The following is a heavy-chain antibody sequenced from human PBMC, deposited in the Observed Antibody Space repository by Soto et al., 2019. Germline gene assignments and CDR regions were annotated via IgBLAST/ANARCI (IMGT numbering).Heavy chain of an antibody. CDR2: IKQDGSEK. J-gene: IGHJ3*02. D-gene: IGHD2-8*01. CDR3: ARRGYCTNGVCYAFDI. V-gene: IGHV3-7*01. CDR1: GFTFSSYW. Sequence: GESLKISCAASGFTFSSYWMSWVRQAPGKGLEWVANIKQDGSEKYYVDSVKGRFTISRDNAKNSLYLQMNSLRAEDTAVYYCARRGYCTNGVCYAFDIWGQGTMVTVSS.